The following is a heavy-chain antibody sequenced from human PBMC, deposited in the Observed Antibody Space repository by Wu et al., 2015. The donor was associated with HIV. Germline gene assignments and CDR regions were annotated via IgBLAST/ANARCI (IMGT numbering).Heavy chain of an antibody. CDR2: ISPRFGTA. J-gene: IGHJ6*03. Sequence: QVQLVQSGAEVKKPGSSVKVSCKASGGTLRDYAISWVRQAPGQGLEWMGGISPRFGTAHYAQQFQGRSPLPRDTPRPQFTWTLSSLRSDARLILCARGDRDYYFYMDVW. CDR1: GGTLRDYA. CDR3: ARGDRDYYFYMDV. V-gene: IGHV1-69*12.